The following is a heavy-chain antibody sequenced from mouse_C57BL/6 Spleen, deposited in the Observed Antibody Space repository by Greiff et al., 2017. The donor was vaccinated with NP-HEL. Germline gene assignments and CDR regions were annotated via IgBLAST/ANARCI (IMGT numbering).Heavy chain of an antibody. V-gene: IGHV1-50*01. Sequence: VQLQQPGAELVKPGASVKLSCKASGYTFTSYWMQWVKQRPGQGLEWIGEIDPSDSYTNYNQKFKGKANLPLDTSSSTAYMQLSSLTSEDSAVYYCARDYGSSSLAYWGQGTLVTVSA. J-gene: IGHJ3*01. CDR2: IDPSDSYT. D-gene: IGHD1-1*01. CDR1: GYTFTSYW. CDR3: ARDYGSSSLAY.